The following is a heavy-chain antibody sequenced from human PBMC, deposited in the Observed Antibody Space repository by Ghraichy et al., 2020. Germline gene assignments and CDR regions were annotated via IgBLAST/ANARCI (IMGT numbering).Heavy chain of an antibody. CDR3: VTDLLGGTNY. CDR1: GFTFTNYW. CDR2: IDRNGRSI. Sequence: ESLNISCAASGFTFTNYWMHWVRQAPGKGLVWVSCIDRNGRSINYADSVRDRFTISRDNAENTLYLQMNSLRAEDTAVYYCVTDLLGGTNYWGQGTLVTVSS. D-gene: IGHD1-26*01. V-gene: IGHV3-74*01. J-gene: IGHJ4*02.